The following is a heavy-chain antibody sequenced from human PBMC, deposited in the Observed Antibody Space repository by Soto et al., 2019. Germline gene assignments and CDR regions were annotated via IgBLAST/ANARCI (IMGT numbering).Heavy chain of an antibody. Sequence: GGSLRLSCAASGFTLSSYAMNWVRQAPGKGLEWVSYISSSSSNIQYAGSVKGRFTISRDNAKNSLYLQMNSLRDDDTVVYFCARDCSLGNRWCRWFDPWGQGTLVTVSS. CDR1: GFTLSSYA. CDR2: ISSSSSNI. D-gene: IGHD2-8*02. CDR3: ARDCSLGNRWCRWFDP. V-gene: IGHV3-48*02. J-gene: IGHJ5*02.